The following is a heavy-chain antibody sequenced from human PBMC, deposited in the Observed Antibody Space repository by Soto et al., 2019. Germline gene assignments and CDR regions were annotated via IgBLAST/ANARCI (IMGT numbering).Heavy chain of an antibody. CDR2: IWYDGSKK. CDR1: GFTFSSFG. V-gene: IGHV3-33*01. CDR3: ARYASFYILWSVYYPLRNGMDV. J-gene: IGHJ6*02. D-gene: IGHD3-3*01. Sequence: QVQVVESGGGVVQPGRALRLSCAASGFTFSSFGMHWVRQAPGKVLEGVFLIWYDGSKKSYGDSVKGRFTISRDNTRNTVYLQMVSLRAVDTAVYYCARYASFYILWSVYYPLRNGMDVWGQGTTVTISS.